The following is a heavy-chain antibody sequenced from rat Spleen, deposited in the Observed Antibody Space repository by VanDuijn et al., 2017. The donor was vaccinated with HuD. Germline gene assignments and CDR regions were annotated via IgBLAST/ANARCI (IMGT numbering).Heavy chain of an antibody. CDR1: GFSFSNND. CDR2: IWSGGNT. Sequence: SCSGSGFSFSNNDMAWVRQSPGKGLEWMAVIWSGGNTDYNSALKSRLSISRDTSKSQVFLKVKSLKTEDTGIYYCTRGITTFAYWGQGTLVTVSS. V-gene: IGHV2S13*01. CDR3: TRGITTFAY. J-gene: IGHJ3*01. D-gene: IGHD1-10*01.